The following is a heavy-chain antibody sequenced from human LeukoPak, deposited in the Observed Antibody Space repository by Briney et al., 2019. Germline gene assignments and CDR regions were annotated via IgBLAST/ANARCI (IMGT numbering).Heavy chain of an antibody. D-gene: IGHD3-22*01. CDR2: MNPNSGNA. CDR3: ARLRRVVVQDWFDP. CDR1: GYPFTSYD. Sequence: ASVKVSFKASGYPFTSYDINWVRQATGQGLEWMGWMNPNSGNAGYAQKFQGRVTMTRNTSISTAYMELSSLRSEDTAVYYCARLRRVVVQDWFDPWGQGTLVTVSS. J-gene: IGHJ5*02. V-gene: IGHV1-8*01.